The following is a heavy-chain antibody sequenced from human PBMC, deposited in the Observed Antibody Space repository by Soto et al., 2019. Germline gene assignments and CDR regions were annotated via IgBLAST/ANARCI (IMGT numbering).Heavy chain of an antibody. V-gene: IGHV4-39*01. J-gene: IGHJ5*02. D-gene: IGHD2-15*01. CDR2: IYYSGST. CDR3: ASRQSSPWFDP. CDR1: GGSISSSSYY. Sequence: QLQLQESGPGLVKPSETLSLTCTVSGGSISSSSYYWGWIRQPPGKGLEWIGNIYYSGSTYYNPSLKSRVTISVDTSKNQFSLKLSSVTAAAPAVYYCASRQSSPWFDPWGQGTLVTVSS.